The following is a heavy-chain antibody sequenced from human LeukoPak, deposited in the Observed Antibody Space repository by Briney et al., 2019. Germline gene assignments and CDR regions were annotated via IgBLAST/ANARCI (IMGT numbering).Heavy chain of an antibody. J-gene: IGHJ4*02. CDR1: GYTFTSYG. V-gene: IGHV1-18*01. CDR2: ISAYNGNT. D-gene: IGHD5/OR15-5a*01. Sequence: GASVKVPCKASGYTFTSYGISWVRQAPGQGLEWMGWISAYNGNTNYAQKLQGRVTMTTDASTSTAYMELRSLRSDDTAVYYCATGSIVYYFDYWGQGTLVTVSS. CDR3: ATGSIVYYFDY.